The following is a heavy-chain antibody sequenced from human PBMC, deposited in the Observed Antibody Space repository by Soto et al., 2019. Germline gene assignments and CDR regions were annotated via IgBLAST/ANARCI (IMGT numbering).Heavy chain of an antibody. D-gene: IGHD3-10*01. CDR1: GGSIRSSSYY. CDR2: IYYSGST. Sequence: PSETLALTCTVSGGSIRSSSYYWGWIRQPPGKGLEWIGSIYYSGSTYYNPSLKSRVTISVDTSKNQFSLKLSSVTAADTAVYYCARDGKNYYGSGSYYPNWFDPSGQGTLVTVSS. V-gene: IGHV4-39*02. J-gene: IGHJ5*02. CDR3: ARDGKNYYGSGSYYPNWFDP.